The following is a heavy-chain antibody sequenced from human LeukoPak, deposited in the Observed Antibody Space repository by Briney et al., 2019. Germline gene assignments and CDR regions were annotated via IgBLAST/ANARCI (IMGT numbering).Heavy chain of an antibody. CDR3: ARDLSRYDILTGYYQPGSFDY. Sequence: SPPLSLTCPVSGGSISSGGYYWSWIRQPPGRGLEWIGYIYYSGGTYYNPSLKSRVTISVDTSKNQFTLKLSSATAADTAVYYCARDLSRYDILTGYYQPGSFDYWGQGTLVTVSS. D-gene: IGHD3-9*01. V-gene: IGHV4-30-4*01. CDR2: IYYSGGT. J-gene: IGHJ4*02. CDR1: GGSISSGGYY.